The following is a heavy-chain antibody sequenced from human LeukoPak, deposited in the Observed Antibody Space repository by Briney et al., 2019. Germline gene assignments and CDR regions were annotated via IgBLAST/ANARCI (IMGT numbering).Heavy chain of an antibody. CDR3: ASSRTMVRGVTVDY. CDR1: GGSISSSSYY. Sequence: SETLSLTCTVSGGSISSSSYYRGWIRQPPGKGLEWIGSIYYSGSTYYNPSLKSRVTISVDTSKNQFSLKLSSVTAADTAVYYCASSRTMVRGVTVDYWGQGTLVTVSS. J-gene: IGHJ4*02. CDR2: IYYSGST. V-gene: IGHV4-39*01. D-gene: IGHD3-10*01.